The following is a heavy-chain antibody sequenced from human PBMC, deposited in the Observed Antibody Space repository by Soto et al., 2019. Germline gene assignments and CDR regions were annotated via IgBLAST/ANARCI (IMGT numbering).Heavy chain of an antibody. CDR1: GGTFSSYA. D-gene: IGHD3-10*01. CDR3: ASGGIWFGEFPFLDY. Sequence: SVKVSCKASGGTFSSYAISWVRQAPGQGLEWMGGIIPIFGTANYAQKFQGRVTISADESTSTAYMELSSLRSEDTAVYYCASGGIWFGEFPFLDYWGQGTLVTVSS. V-gene: IGHV1-69*13. J-gene: IGHJ4*02. CDR2: IIPIFGTA.